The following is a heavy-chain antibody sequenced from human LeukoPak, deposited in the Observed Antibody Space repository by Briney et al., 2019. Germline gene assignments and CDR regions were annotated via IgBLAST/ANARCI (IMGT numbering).Heavy chain of an antibody. CDR3: ASQSTSCYDPLAFIHLGCPNGMDV. CDR2: ISYDGSNK. V-gene: IGHV3-30*04. J-gene: IGHJ6*02. D-gene: IGHD2-2*01. CDR1: GFTFSSYA. Sequence: GGSLRLSRAASGFTFSSYAMHWVRQAPGKGLEWVAVISYDGSNKYYADSVKGRFTISRDNSKNTLYLQMNSLRAEDTAVYYCASQSTSCYDPLAFIHLGCPNGMDVWGQGTTVTVS.